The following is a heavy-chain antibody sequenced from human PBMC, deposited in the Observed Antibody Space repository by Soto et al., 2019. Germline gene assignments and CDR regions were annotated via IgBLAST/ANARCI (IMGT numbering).Heavy chain of an antibody. CDR1: GFTFSSYG. V-gene: IGHV3-33*01. J-gene: IGHJ6*02. CDR3: ARDWDYDFWSGYQPDGMDV. D-gene: IGHD3-3*01. CDR2: IWYDGSNK. Sequence: GGSLRLSCAASGFTFSSYGMHWVRQAPGKGLEWVAVIWYDGSNKYYADSVKGRFTISRDNSKNTLYLQMNSLRAEDTAVYYCARDWDYDFWSGYQPDGMDVWGQGTTVTVSS.